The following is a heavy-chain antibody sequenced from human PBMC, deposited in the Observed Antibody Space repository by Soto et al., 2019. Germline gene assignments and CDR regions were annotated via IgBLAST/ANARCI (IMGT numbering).Heavy chain of an antibody. CDR1: GGSIGSYY. CDR3: ARDGGFYYGMDV. D-gene: IGHD3-3*01. V-gene: IGHV4-59*01. CDR2: IYYSGST. Sequence: QVQLQESGPGLVKPSETLSLTCTVSGGSIGSYYWNWIRQPPGKGLEWIGYIYYSGSTNYNPSLKSQVTISVDTSKNQFSLKLSSVTAADTAVYYCARDGGFYYGMDVWGQGTTVTVSS. J-gene: IGHJ6*02.